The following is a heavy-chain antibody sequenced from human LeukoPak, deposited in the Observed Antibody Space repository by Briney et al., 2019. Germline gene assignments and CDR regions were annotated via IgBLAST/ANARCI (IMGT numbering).Heavy chain of an antibody. CDR1: GFTFSSYA. Sequence: GGSLRLSCAASGFTFSSYAMHWVRQAPGKGLXXXXXISYDGSNKYYADSVKGRFTISRDNSKNTLYLQMNSLRAEDTAVYYCARGSHTPNYYYGMDVWGQGTTVTVSS. J-gene: IGHJ6*02. CDR2: ISYDGSNK. CDR3: ARGSHTPNYYYGMDV. V-gene: IGHV3-30-3*01.